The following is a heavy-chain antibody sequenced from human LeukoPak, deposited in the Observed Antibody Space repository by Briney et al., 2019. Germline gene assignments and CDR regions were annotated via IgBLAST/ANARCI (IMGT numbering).Heavy chain of an antibody. Sequence: KPSETLSLTCAVYGGSFSGYYWSWIRQPPGKGLEWIGEINHSGSTNYNPSLKSRVTISVDTSKNQFSLKLSSVTAADTAVYYCARGGSFDWLPSLNWFDPWGQGTLVTVSS. V-gene: IGHV4-34*01. D-gene: IGHD3-9*01. J-gene: IGHJ5*02. CDR1: GGSFSGYY. CDR2: INHSGST. CDR3: ARGGSFDWLPSLNWFDP.